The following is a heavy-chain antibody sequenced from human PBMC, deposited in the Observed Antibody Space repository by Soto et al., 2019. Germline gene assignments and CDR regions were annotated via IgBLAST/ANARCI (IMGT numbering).Heavy chain of an antibody. Sequence: QVQLQQWGAGLLKPSETLSLTCAVYGGSFSGYYWTWIRQSPEKGLEWIGEVNHSGTTYYNPSVKTRVTISVHTPRNQFSLKMCSVTAADTAVYYCARGIGYCSSINCYSSRRLRFDSWGQGTLVTVSS. CDR1: GGSFSGYY. CDR3: ARGIGYCSSINCYSSRRLRFDS. J-gene: IGHJ4*02. D-gene: IGHD2-2*01. CDR2: VNHSGTT. V-gene: IGHV4-34*01.